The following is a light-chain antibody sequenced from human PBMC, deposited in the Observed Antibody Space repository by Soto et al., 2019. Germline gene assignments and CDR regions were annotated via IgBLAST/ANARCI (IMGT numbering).Light chain of an antibody. V-gene: IGLV2-14*01. CDR2: VVS. Sequence: QSALTQPASVSGSPGQSITISCTGTSSDVGAYDYVSWFQQLPDKAPKLIISVVSNRPSGVSNRFSGYKSGNTASLTISGLQAEDEADYYCSLYTSSDTPYVFGTGTKLTVL. J-gene: IGLJ1*01. CDR1: SSDVGAYDY. CDR3: SLYTSSDTPYV.